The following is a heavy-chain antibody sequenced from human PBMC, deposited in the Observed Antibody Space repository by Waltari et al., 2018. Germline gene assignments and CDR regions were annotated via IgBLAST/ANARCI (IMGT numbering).Heavy chain of an antibody. Sequence: QVQLVESGGGVVQPGRSLRLSCAASGFSFSSYGMHGVRQAPGKGLELVAVISYEGSNKYYADSVKGRFTISRDNSKNTLYLQMNSLRAEDTAVYYCAKDRSSSWIYFDYWGQGTLVTVSS. J-gene: IGHJ4*02. CDR1: GFSFSSYG. D-gene: IGHD6-13*01. V-gene: IGHV3-30*18. CDR3: AKDRSSSWIYFDY. CDR2: ISYEGSNK.